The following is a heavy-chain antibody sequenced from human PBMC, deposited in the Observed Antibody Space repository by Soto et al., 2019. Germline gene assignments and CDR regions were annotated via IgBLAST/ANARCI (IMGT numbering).Heavy chain of an antibody. CDR2: ISYDGSNK. D-gene: IGHD4-4*01. CDR1: GFTFSGFA. CDR3: ANSNFVWYYFDY. V-gene: IGHV3-30-3*01. Sequence: GGSLRLCCAASGFTFSGFALHWVRQAPGKGLEWVSVISYDGSNKYYADSVKGRFTITRDNSKNTLYLQMNSLRVEDTAVYYCANSNFVWYYFDYWGQGTLVTVSS. J-gene: IGHJ4*02.